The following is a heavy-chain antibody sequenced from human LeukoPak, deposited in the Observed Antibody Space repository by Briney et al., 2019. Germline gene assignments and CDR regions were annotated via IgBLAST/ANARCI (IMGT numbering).Heavy chain of an antibody. CDR3: ARHASSSWYAY. V-gene: IGHV4-59*08. J-gene: IGHJ4*02. CDR1: GGSISSYY. D-gene: IGHD6-13*01. Sequence: PSETLSLTCTVSGGSISSYYWSWIRQPPGKGLEWIGYIYYSGSTNYNPSLKSRVTISVDTSKNQFSLKLSSVTAADTAGYYCARHASSSWYAYWGQGTLVTVSS. CDR2: IYYSGST.